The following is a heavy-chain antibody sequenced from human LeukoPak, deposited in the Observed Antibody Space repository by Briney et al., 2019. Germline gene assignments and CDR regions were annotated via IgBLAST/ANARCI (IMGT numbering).Heavy chain of an antibody. D-gene: IGHD6-13*01. CDR1: GGSISSYY. CDR3: ARDRSWYLDY. CDR2: IYYSGST. Sequence: SETLSLTCTVSGGSISSYYWSWIRQPPGKGLEWIGYIYYSGSTNYNPSLKSRVSISVDTSKNQFSLKLSSVTAADTAVYYCARDRSWYLDYWGQGTLVTVSS. V-gene: IGHV4-59*01. J-gene: IGHJ4*02.